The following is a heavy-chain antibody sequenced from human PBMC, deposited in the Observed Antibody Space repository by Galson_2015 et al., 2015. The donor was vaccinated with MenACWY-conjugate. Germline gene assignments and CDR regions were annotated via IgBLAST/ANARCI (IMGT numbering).Heavy chain of an antibody. V-gene: IGHV3-7*03. CDR1: GFTFSTYL. CDR3: ARAHSGTYYRAFDY. J-gene: IGHJ4*02. CDR2: IEPDGSEV. Sequence: SLRLSCAVSGFTFSTYLMSWVRQAPGKGLEWVANIEPDGSEVFYVDSVRDRFTISRDNAKNSLFLQMNSLRVEDTAVYYCARAHSGTYYRAFDYWGQGTLVTVSS. D-gene: IGHD1-26*01.